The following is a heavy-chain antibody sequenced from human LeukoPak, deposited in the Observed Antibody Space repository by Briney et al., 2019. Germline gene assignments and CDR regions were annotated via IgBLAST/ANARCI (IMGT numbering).Heavy chain of an antibody. Sequence: PSETLSLTCTLSGGSISSGSYYWRWLRQPAGKGLEWIGRIYTSGSTDHNPSLKSRATISVDTSKNQFSLKLSSVTAADTALYYCARDSLLPSAMGYYYMDVWGKGTTVTVSS. CDR1: GGSISSGSYY. V-gene: IGHV4-61*02. D-gene: IGHD2-2*01. CDR3: ARDSLLPSAMGYYYMDV. J-gene: IGHJ6*03. CDR2: IYTSGST.